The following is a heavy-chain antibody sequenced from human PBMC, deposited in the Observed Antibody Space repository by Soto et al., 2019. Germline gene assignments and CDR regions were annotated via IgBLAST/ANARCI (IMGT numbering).Heavy chain of an antibody. CDR3: AKGCLTVAGTSCS. V-gene: IGHV3-23*01. CDR2: ITGSGGGT. D-gene: IGHD6-19*01. CDR1: GFTFTTYA. J-gene: IGHJ4*02. Sequence: EVQLLESGGGLVQPGGSLRLSCAASGFTFTTYAMSWVRRAPGKGLEWVSSITGSGGGTYYADSVKGRFTISRDNSKNTLYLQMNSLRAEDTALYYCAKGCLTVAGTSCSWGQGAQVTVSS.